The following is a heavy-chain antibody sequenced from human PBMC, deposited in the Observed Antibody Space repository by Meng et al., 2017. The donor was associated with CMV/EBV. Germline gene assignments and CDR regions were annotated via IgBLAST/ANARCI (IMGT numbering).Heavy chain of an antibody. CDR2: ISSSGSTI. CDR3: ARDLAVAGSYYYYGMDV. D-gene: IGHD6-19*01. CDR1: GFPFSSYE. V-gene: IGHV3-48*03. Sequence: SCAASGFPFSSYEMNWVRQAPGKGLEWVSYISSSGSTIYYADSVKGRFTISRDNAKNSLYLQMNSLRAEDTAVYYCARDLAVAGSYYYYGMDVWGQGTTVTVSS. J-gene: IGHJ6*02.